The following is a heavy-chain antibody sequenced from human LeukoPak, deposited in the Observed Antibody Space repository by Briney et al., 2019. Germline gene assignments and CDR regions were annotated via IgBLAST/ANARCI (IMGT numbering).Heavy chain of an antibody. Sequence: PGGSLRLSCAASGFAFKNYAMTWVRQAPGKGLQWVSNINDNGGQRHYADSVKGRFTISRDNSKNTLFLQMDSLRAEDTAVYYCAKTQWKVGATDYFDYWGHGTLDTVSS. CDR2: INDNGGQR. CDR1: GFAFKNYA. J-gene: IGHJ4*01. V-gene: IGHV3-23*01. CDR3: AKTQWKVGATDYFDY. D-gene: IGHD1-26*01.